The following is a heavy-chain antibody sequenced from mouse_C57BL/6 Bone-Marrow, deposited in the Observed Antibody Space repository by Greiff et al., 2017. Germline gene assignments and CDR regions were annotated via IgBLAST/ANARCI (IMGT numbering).Heavy chain of an antibody. CDR1: GYTFTNYW. Sequence: QVQLQQPGAELVKPGASVKLSCKASGYTFTNYWMHWVKQRPGRGLEWIGRIDPNSGGTKYNEKFKGKATLTVDKPSSSAYMQLSSLESDDSECYYSARIGKRFAYWGQGTLVTVSA. CDR2: IDPNSGGT. D-gene: IGHD4-1*01. CDR3: ARIGKRFAY. J-gene: IGHJ3*01. V-gene: IGHV1-72*01.